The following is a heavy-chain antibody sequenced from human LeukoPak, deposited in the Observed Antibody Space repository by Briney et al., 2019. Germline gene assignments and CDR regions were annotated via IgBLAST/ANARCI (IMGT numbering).Heavy chain of an antibody. CDR3: ARGDCSSTSCFDY. J-gene: IGHJ4*02. V-gene: IGHV4-34*01. Sequence: SETLSLTCAVYGGSFSGYYWSWIRQPPGKGLEWIGEINHSGSTNYNPSLKSRVTISVDTSKSQFSLKLSSVTAADTAVYYCARGDCSSTSCFDYWGQGTLVTVSS. CDR2: INHSGST. D-gene: IGHD2-2*01. CDR1: GGSFSGYY.